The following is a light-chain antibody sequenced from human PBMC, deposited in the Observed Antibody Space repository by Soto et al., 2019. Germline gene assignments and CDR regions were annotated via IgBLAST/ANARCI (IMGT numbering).Light chain of an antibody. Sequence: QLVLTQPPSASGTPGQRVTISCSGSRSNIRSNYVYWYQQLPGTAPKLLIYRNDQRPSGVPDRFSGSKSGTSASLAISGLRSEDEADYYCVAWDDSLSGPVFGGGTKLTVL. J-gene: IGLJ3*02. CDR1: RSNIRSNY. V-gene: IGLV1-47*01. CDR2: RND. CDR3: VAWDDSLSGPV.